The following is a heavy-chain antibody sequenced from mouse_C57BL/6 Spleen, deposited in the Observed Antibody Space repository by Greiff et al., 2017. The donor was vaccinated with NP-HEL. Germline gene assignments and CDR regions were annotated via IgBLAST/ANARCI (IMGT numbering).Heavy chain of an antibody. Sequence: QVQLKQPGAELVKPGASVKLSCKASGYTFTSYWMHWVKQRPGQGLEWIGMIHPNSGSTNYNEKFKSKATLTVDKSSSTAYMQLSSLTSEDSAVYYCARHGYDGAYWGQGTLVTVSA. V-gene: IGHV1-64*01. CDR2: IHPNSGST. CDR1: GYTFTSYW. J-gene: IGHJ3*01. CDR3: ARHGYDGAY. D-gene: IGHD2-2*01.